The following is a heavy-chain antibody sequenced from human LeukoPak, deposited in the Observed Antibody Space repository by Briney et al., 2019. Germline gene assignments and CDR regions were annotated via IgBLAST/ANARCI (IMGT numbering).Heavy chain of an antibody. CDR1: GFTFSHYY. CDR2: ISNSGSTI. V-gene: IGHV3-11*01. D-gene: IGHD4-11*01. CDR3: ARQTVTTPY. Sequence: GGSLRLSCAASGFTFSHYYMSWIRQAPGKGLEWVSYISNSGSTIYYADSVKGRFTISRDNAKNSLYLQMNSLRAEDTAVYYCARQTVTTPYWGQGTLVTVSS. J-gene: IGHJ4*02.